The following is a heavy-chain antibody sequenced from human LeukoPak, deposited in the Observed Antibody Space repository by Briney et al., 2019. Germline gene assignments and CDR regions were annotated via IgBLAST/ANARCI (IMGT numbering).Heavy chain of an antibody. CDR2: IIPIFGTA. V-gene: IGHV1-69*13. J-gene: IGHJ4*02. CDR3: AREQDIGMVSALDY. Sequence: ASVKVSCKASGYIFTTYSISWVRQAPGQGLEWMGGIIPIFGTANYAQKFQGRVTITADESTSTAYMELSSLRSEDTAVYYCAREQDIGMVSALDYWGQGTLVTVSS. D-gene: IGHD5-18*01. CDR1: GYIFTTYS.